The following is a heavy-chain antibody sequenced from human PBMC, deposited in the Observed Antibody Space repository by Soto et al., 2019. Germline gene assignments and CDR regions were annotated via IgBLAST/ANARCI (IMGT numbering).Heavy chain of an antibody. CDR1: GGSINSGDYY. CDR3: ARDRRWLPRGPNNWLDL. CDR2: IYYDGNS. J-gene: IGHJ5*02. D-gene: IGHD5-12*01. V-gene: IGHV4-30-4*01. Sequence: PSETLSLTCTVSGGSINSGDYYWTWVRQPPGKGLEWIGYIYYDGNSQHNPSLKSRVTMSIDTSKNQFSLNLSSVTAADTAVYYCARDRRWLPRGPNNWLDLWGQGTKVTVSS.